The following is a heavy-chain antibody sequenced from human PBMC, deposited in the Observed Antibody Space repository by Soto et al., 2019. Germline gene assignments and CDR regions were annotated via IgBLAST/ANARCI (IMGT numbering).Heavy chain of an antibody. CDR3: ARDRYPNYPPDAFDI. V-gene: IGHV3-33*01. CDR1: VFTLSSNG. CDR2: IWYDGSDK. J-gene: IGHJ3*02. Sequence: GGSLRLSCAASVFTLSSNGMHWVRQGPGKGLEWVAFIWYDGSDKYYADSVKGRFTISRDNSKNTLYLQMNSLRAEDTAVYYCARDRYPNYPPDAFDIWGQGTLVTVSS. D-gene: IGHD4-4*01.